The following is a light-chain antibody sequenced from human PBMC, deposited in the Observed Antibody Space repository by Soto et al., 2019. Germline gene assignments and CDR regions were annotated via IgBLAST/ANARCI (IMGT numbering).Light chain of an antibody. CDR3: QQYNNWPWT. Sequence: EIVLTQSPGTLSLSPGERATLSCRASQSVSSSYLAWYQQKPGQAPRLLIYDASSRATGIPDRFSGSGSGTDFTLTISSLQSEDFAVYYCQQYNNWPWTFGQGTKVDIK. J-gene: IGKJ1*01. CDR1: QSVSSSY. V-gene: IGKV3D-20*02. CDR2: DAS.